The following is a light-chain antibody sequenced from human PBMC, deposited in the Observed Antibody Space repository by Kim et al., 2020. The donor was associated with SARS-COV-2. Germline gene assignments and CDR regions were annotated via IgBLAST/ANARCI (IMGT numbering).Light chain of an antibody. CDR3: QQYLIYSSMT. J-gene: IGKJ4*01. CDR1: QDIVAW. CDR2: KTS. Sequence: SVGERITITCRASQDIVAWVAWYQQKPGKAPRLLMYKTSVLEPGVPSRFSGSGFGTEFALTISSLQPDDSGTYFCQQYLIYSSMTFGGGTKVDIK. V-gene: IGKV1-5*03.